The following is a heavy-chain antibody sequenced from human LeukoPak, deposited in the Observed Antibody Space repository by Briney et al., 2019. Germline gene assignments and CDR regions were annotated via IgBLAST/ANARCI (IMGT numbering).Heavy chain of an antibody. Sequence: ASVKVSCKASGYTFTGYYMHWVRQAPGQGLEWMGWINPNSGGTNYAQKLQGRVTMTRDTSISTAYMELSRLRSEDTAVYYCARVTYYYYYMDVWGKGTTVTVSS. CDR3: ARVTYYYYYMDV. J-gene: IGHJ6*03. CDR2: INPNSGGT. V-gene: IGHV1-2*02. CDR1: GYTFTGYY.